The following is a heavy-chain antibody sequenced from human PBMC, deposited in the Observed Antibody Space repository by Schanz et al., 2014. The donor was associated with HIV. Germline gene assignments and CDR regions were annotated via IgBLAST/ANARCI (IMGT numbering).Heavy chain of an antibody. J-gene: IGHJ4*02. Sequence: EVQLGESGGGLVQPGRSLRLSCAASGFSFSSYAMSWVRQAPGKGLEWVSVISGSGISTYYADSVKGRFTISRDNSKNTLYLQMNSLRADDTAVYYCAKGQRGVVRGDIDYWGQGTLVTVSS. CDR3: AKGQRGVVRGDIDY. D-gene: IGHD3-10*01. V-gene: IGHV3-23*04. CDR1: GFSFSSYA. CDR2: ISGSGIST.